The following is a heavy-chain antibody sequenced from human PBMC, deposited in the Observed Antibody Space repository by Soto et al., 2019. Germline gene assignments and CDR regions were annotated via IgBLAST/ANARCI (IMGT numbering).Heavy chain of an antibody. D-gene: IGHD3-3*01. CDR2: INPNSGGT. CDR3: ARVAAQDFWSGYLGYYYGMDV. Sequence: ASVKVSCKASGYTFTGYYMHWVRQAPGQGLEWMGWINPNSGGTNYAQKFQGRVTMARDTSISTAYMELSRLRSDDTAVYYCARVAAQDFWSGYLGYYYGMDVWGQGTTVTVSS. J-gene: IGHJ6*02. CDR1: GYTFTGYY. V-gene: IGHV1-2*02.